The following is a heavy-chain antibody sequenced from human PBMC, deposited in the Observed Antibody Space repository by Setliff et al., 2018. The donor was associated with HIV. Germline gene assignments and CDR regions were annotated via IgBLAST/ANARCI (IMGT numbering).Heavy chain of an antibody. D-gene: IGHD3-22*01. CDR1: GYSISSSNW. J-gene: IGHJ4*02. CDR2: IYHNGNT. V-gene: IGHV4-28*06. CDR3: ARIGNSYDSSGSYDYFDY. Sequence: PSETLSLTCAVSGYSISSSNWWAWFRQPPGKGLEWIGYIYHNGNTNYNPSLRSRVTMSIDTSKNQFFLKLSSVTALDTATYYCARIGNSYDSSGSYDYFDYWGQGTLVTVSS.